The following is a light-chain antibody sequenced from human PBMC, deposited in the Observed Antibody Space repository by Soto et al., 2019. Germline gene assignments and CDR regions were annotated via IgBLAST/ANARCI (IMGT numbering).Light chain of an antibody. CDR2: GAS. Sequence: EIVMTQSPATLSVSPGERATLSCRASQSLSGNLAWYQQKLGQAPRLLIYGASTRATGIPARFSGSGSGTEFTLTISSLQSVDFAVYYCQQYNKWPQTFGQGTKVEIK. V-gene: IGKV3-15*01. CDR1: QSLSGN. J-gene: IGKJ1*01. CDR3: QQYNKWPQT.